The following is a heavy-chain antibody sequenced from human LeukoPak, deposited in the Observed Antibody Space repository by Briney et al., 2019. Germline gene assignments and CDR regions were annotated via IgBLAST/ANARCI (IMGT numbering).Heavy chain of an antibody. CDR3: ARLSYYGSVPSDY. Sequence: GESLKISCKGSAVTFTNYWIGWVRQLPGKGLDWMGIIYPGDSETRYSPSFQGQVTISADKSISTAYLQWSSLKASDTAMYYCARLSYYGSVPSDYWGQGTLVTVSS. D-gene: IGHD3-10*01. CDR2: IYPGDSET. V-gene: IGHV5-51*01. J-gene: IGHJ4*02. CDR1: AVTFTNYW.